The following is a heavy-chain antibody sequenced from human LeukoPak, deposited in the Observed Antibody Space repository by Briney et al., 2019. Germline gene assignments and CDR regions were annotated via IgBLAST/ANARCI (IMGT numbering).Heavy chain of an antibody. J-gene: IGHJ3*02. CDR1: GGSISSYD. CDR3: AREGARWEPSFSAFDI. V-gene: IGHV4-4*07. CDR2: IYASGNT. Sequence: PSETLSLTCTVSGGSISSYDWSWIRQPAGKGPEWIGRIYASGNTRYNPSLKSRLTMSVDTSKNQFSLKLSSVTAADTAVYYCAREGARWEPSFSAFDIWGQGTMVTVSS. D-gene: IGHD1-26*01.